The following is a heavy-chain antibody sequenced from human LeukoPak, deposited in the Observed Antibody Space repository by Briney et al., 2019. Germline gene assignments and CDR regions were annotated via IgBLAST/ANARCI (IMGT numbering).Heavy chain of an antibody. J-gene: IGHJ5*02. Sequence: GSVKDSCKDPGYTLTELSMYSVRQAPGKGLEWGGHFDPEEGETLYTQKFQGRVTMTEDTSTDTAYMELSSLRSEDTAVYYCATVLYVWGSYLSNWFDPWGQGTLVTVSS. D-gene: IGHD3-16*02. CDR1: GYTLTELS. CDR2: FDPEEGET. CDR3: ATVLYVWGSYLSNWFDP. V-gene: IGHV1-24*01.